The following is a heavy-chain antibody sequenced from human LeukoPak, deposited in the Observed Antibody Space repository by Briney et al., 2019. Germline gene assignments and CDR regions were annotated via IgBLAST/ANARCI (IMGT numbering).Heavy chain of an antibody. CDR1: GFTFSNCG. J-gene: IGHJ4*02. Sequence: GGSLRLSCAASGFTFSNCGMHWVRQAPGKGLEWVAFIRYDGSNKYYADSMKGRFTISRDNSKNTLYLQMNSLRPDYTAVYYCARSSYYDTSGYYESMDHWGQGTLVTVSS. V-gene: IGHV3-30*02. D-gene: IGHD3-22*01. CDR3: ARSSYYDTSGYYESMDH. CDR2: IRYDGSNK.